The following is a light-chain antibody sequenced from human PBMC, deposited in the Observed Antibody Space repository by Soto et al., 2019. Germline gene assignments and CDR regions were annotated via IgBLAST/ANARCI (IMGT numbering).Light chain of an antibody. J-gene: IGKJ2*01. CDR2: DAS. CDR1: QDIIKY. Sequence: DFQMTQSPSSLSASVGDRVTITCQASQDIIKYLNWYQKKPGKAPKLLIYDASNLEAGVPSRFSGRGSGTDFTFTISSLQAEDSATYYCQQYDIVPHTFGQGTELEIK. CDR3: QQYDIVPHT. V-gene: IGKV1-33*01.